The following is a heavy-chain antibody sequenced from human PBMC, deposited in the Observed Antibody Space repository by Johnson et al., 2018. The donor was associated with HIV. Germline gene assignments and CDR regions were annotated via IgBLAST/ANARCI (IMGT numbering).Heavy chain of an antibody. J-gene: IGHJ3*02. D-gene: IGHD6-13*01. CDR3: ARVGYSSSWYLGAFDI. CDR2: VVGSGAST. V-gene: IGHV3-NL1*01. Sequence: QVQLVESGGGVVQPGRSLRLSCVASRFTFSSYALHWVRQAPGKGLEWVSGVVGSGASTYYTDSVKGRFTISRDNSKNTLYLQMNSLRAEDTAVYYCARVGYSSSWYLGAFDIWGQGTMVTVSS. CDR1: RFTFSSYA.